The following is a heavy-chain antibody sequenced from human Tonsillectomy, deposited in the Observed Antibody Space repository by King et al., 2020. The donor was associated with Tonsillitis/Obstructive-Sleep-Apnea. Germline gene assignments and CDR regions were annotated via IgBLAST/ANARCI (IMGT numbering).Heavy chain of an antibody. V-gene: IGHV1-69*01. CDR1: GGTFSTYV. CDR3: ARGRISYYYMDV. Sequence: VQLVQSGAEVKKPGSSVTVSCTASGGTFSTYVIRWVRQAPGQGLEWMGGIIPIFGTANYAQKFQGRVTITADESTSTAYMEMSSLRSEDTAVYYCARGRISYYYMDVWGKGTTVTVSS. CDR2: IIPIFGTA. J-gene: IGHJ6*03.